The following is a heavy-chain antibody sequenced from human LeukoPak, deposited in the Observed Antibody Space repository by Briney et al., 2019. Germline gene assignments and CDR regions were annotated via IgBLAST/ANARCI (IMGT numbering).Heavy chain of an antibody. Sequence: GGSLRLSCAASGFTFSSYAMHWVRQAPGKGLEWVAVISYDGSNKYYADSVKGRFTISRDNSKNTLYLQMNSLRAEDTAVYYCARSNYGDYYWGQGTLVTVSS. D-gene: IGHD4-17*01. CDR2: ISYDGSNK. J-gene: IGHJ4*02. CDR3: ARSNYGDYY. CDR1: GFTFSSYA. V-gene: IGHV3-30-3*01.